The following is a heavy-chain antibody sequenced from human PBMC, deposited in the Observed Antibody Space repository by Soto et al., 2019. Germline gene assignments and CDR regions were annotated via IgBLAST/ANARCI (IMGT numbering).Heavy chain of an antibody. J-gene: IGHJ4*02. V-gene: IGHV3-7*04. CDR3: ARDLEWGSRGWYYFDY. D-gene: IGHD6-19*01. CDR1: GFTFSSYW. Sequence: EVQLVESGGGLVQPGGSLRLSCAASGFTFSSYWMSWVRQAPGKGLEWVANIKQDGSEKYYVDSVKGRFTISRDNAKNSLYLQMNSLRAEDTAVYYCARDLEWGSRGWYYFDYWGQGTLVTVSS. CDR2: IKQDGSEK.